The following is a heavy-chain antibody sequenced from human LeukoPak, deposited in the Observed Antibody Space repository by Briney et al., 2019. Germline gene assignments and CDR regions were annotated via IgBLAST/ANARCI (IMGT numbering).Heavy chain of an antibody. CDR3: ARDHDSWFGSWFDY. D-gene: IGHD3-10*01. V-gene: IGHV1-24*01. J-gene: IGHJ4*02. CDR1: GYTLTELS. CDR2: FDPEDGET. Sequence: GASVKVSCKVSGYTLTELSMHWVRQAPGKGLEWMGGFDPEDGETIYAQKFQGRVTMTEDTSTDTAYMELSSLRSEDTAVYYCARDHDSWFGSWFDYWGQGTLVTVSS.